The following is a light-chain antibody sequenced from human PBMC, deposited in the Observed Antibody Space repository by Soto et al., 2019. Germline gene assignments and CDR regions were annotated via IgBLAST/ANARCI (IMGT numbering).Light chain of an antibody. CDR2: EVS. Sequence: LTQPASVSGSPGQSITISCTGTSSDVGGYNYVSWYQQHPGKAPKLMIYEVSNRPSGVSNRFSGSKSGNTASLTISGLQAEDEADYYCSSYTSSSTLEGVFGTGTKVTVL. V-gene: IGLV2-14*01. CDR3: SSYTSSSTLEGV. J-gene: IGLJ1*01. CDR1: SSDVGGYNY.